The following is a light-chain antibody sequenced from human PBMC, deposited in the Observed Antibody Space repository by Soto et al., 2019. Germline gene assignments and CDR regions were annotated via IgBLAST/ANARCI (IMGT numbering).Light chain of an antibody. CDR2: EVS. Sequence: LTQPASVSGSPGQSITISCTGTSSDVGGYNYVSWYQQHPGKAPKLMIYEVSNRPSGVSNRFSGSKSGNTASLTISGLQAEDEADYYCSSYTSSSTLEGVFGTGTKVTVL. V-gene: IGLV2-14*01. CDR3: SSYTSSSTLEGV. J-gene: IGLJ1*01. CDR1: SSDVGGYNY.